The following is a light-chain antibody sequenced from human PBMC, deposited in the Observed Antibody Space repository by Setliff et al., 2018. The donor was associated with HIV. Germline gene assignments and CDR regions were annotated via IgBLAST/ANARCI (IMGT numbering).Light chain of an antibody. J-gene: IGLJ2*01. CDR1: SSDIGNSNL. CDR3: CSFAGDTIYVP. CDR2: EAT. V-gene: IGLV2-23*01. Sequence: QSVLTQPASVSGSPGQSITISCTGTSSDIGNSNLVSWYQQHPGKAPKLIIYEATQRPSGFSNRFSGSKSGNTASLTISGLQAEDEADYYCCSFAGDTIYVPFGGGT.